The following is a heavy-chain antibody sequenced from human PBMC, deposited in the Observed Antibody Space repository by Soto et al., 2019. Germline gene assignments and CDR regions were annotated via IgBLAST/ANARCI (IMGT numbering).Heavy chain of an antibody. CDR2: IYYSGST. CDR1: GGSISSGGYY. Sequence: QVQLQESGPGLVKPSQTLSLTCTVSGGSISSGGYYWSWIRQHPGKGLEWLGYIYYSGSTYYNPSLKSRVTLSVDTSKNQFSLKLSSVTAADTAVYYCARVSDERYSTPSLFDPWGQGTLVTVSS. D-gene: IGHD6-6*01. J-gene: IGHJ5*02. V-gene: IGHV4-31*03. CDR3: ARVSDERYSTPSLFDP.